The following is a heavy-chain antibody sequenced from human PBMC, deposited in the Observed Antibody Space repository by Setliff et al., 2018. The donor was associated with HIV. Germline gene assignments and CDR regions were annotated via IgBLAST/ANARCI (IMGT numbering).Heavy chain of an antibody. J-gene: IGHJ4*02. Sequence: GGSLRLSCTASGFTSSDYAMNWVRQAPGKGLEWVGFIRSKAYGETTEYAASVKGRFTISRDDSRSITLFLQMNSLKTEDTAVYYCTRSRDWGQGTLVTVSS. CDR3: TRSRD. CDR2: IRSKAYGETT. V-gene: IGHV3-49*04. CDR1: GFTSSDYA.